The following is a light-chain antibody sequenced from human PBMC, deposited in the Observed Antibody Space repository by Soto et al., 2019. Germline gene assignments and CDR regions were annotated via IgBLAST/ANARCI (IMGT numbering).Light chain of an antibody. Sequence: DVVLTQPPLSSPVTLGQPASISCRSSQSLVYSDGNTYLSWLQQRPGQPPRLLIYQISNRFSGVPDRFSGSGAGTDFTLKISRVEAEDVGVYYCMQFAHFPRTCGQGTKLEI. CDR2: QIS. V-gene: IGKV2-24*01. CDR3: MQFAHFPRT. CDR1: QSLVYSDGNTY. J-gene: IGKJ1*01.